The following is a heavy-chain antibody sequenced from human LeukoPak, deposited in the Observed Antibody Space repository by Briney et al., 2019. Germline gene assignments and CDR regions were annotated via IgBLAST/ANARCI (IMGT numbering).Heavy chain of an antibody. J-gene: IGHJ5*02. V-gene: IGHV1-69*04. D-gene: IGHD2-2*02. CDR3: ARLYCSSTSCYTYWFDP. CDR2: IIPILGIA. CDR1: GGTFSSYA. Sequence: SVKVSCKASGGTFSSYAISWVRQAPGQGLEWRGRIIPILGIANYAQKFQGRVTITADKSTSTAYMELSSLRSEDTAVYYCARLYCSSTSCYTYWFDPWGQGTLVTVSS.